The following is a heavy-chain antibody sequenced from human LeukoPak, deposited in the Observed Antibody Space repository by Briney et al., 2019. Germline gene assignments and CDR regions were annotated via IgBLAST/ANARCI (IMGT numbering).Heavy chain of an antibody. CDR2: FDPEDGET. J-gene: IGHJ3*02. D-gene: IGHD3-22*01. V-gene: IGHV1-24*01. CDR1: GYTLTELS. CDR3: ARVTYYYDSSGYRALLDI. Sequence: ASVKVSCKVSGYTLTELSMHWVRQAPGKGLEWMGGFDPEDGETIYAQKFQGRVTMTEDTSTDTAYMELRSLRSDDTAVYYCARVTYYYDSSGYRALLDIWGQGTMVTVSS.